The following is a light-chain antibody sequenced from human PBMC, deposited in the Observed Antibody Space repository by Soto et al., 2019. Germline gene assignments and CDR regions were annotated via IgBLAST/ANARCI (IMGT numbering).Light chain of an antibody. J-gene: IGKJ5*01. CDR2: DTS. CDR3: QQRQIWPPIT. Sequence: EVVLTQSPANLSLSPGETATLSCRASQSVSNYVAWYQQKPGQAPRLLISDTSNRVTVTPDRFSGSGYGTDVTLTIDSLEPEDFAIYYCQQRQIWPPITFGQGTRLEIK. V-gene: IGKV3-11*01. CDR1: QSVSNY.